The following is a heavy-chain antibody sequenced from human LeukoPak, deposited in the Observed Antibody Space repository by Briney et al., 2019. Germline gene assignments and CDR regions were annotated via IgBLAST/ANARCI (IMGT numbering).Heavy chain of an antibody. CDR2: ISNNGGYT. CDR3: AKEGFDS. Sequence: GGSLRLSCAASGFTFSSSAMSWVRQAPGKGLEWVSAISNNGGYTYYADSVQGRFTISRDNSKSTLCLQMNSLRAEDTAVYYCAKEGFDSWGQGTLVTVSS. V-gene: IGHV3-23*01. CDR1: GFTFSSSA. J-gene: IGHJ4*02.